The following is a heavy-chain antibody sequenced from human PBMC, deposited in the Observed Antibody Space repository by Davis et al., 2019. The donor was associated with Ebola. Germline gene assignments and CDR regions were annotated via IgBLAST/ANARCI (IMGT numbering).Heavy chain of an antibody. J-gene: IGHJ4*02. CDR3: ARGDGYNFWDF. Sequence: GGSLRLSCAASGFTFSSYSMNWVRQAPGKGLEWVSYISSSSSTIYYAGSVRGRFTISRDESKNTLNLQMTTLRADDTAVYFCARGDGYNFWDFWGQGTLVTVSS. V-gene: IGHV3-48*01. CDR1: GFTFSSYS. D-gene: IGHD5-24*01. CDR2: ISSSSSTI.